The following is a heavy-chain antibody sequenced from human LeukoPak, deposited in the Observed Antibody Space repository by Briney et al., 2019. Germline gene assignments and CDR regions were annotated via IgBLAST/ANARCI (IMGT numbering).Heavy chain of an antibody. V-gene: IGHV5-51*01. CDR1: GYRFTSYW. Sequence: GESLKISCKGSGYRFTSYWIGWVRQMPGKGLEWMGIIYPDDSDTRYSPSFQGQVTISADKSISTAYLQWSSLKASDTAMYYCARRLLGYCSGGSCEYYFDYWGQGTLVTVSS. J-gene: IGHJ4*02. CDR3: ARRLLGYCSGGSCEYYFDY. D-gene: IGHD2-15*01. CDR2: IYPDDSDT.